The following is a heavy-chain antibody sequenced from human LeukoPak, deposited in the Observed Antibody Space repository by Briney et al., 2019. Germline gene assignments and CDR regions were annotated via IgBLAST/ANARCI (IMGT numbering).Heavy chain of an antibody. V-gene: IGHV3-21*01. Sequence: PGGSLRLSCVASGFTFSSYAMNWVRQAPGKGLEWVSSISSSSSYIYYADSVKGRFTISRDNAKNSLYLQMNSLRAGDTAVYYCARDLGYCSSTSCQFDYWGQGTLVTVSS. J-gene: IGHJ4*02. CDR2: ISSSSSYI. CDR1: GFTFSSYA. D-gene: IGHD2-2*01. CDR3: ARDLGYCSSTSCQFDY.